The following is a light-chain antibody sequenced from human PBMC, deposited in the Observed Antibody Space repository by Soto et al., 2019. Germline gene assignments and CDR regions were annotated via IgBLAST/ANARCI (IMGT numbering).Light chain of an antibody. CDR2: VDN. CDR3: AAWDDSLNGYV. J-gene: IGLJ1*01. CDR1: SSNIGTNT. V-gene: IGLV1-44*01. Sequence: QSVLTQPPSASGTPGQRVTISCSGSSSNIGTNTVNWYQQLPGTAPKLPIYVDNQRPSGVPDRFSGSKSGTSASLAISGLQSEDEADYYCAAWDDSLNGYVFGTGTKLTVL.